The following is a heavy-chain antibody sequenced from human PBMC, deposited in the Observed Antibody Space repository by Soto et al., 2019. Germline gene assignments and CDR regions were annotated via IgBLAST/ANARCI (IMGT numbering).Heavy chain of an antibody. Sequence: QVQLQESGPGLVKASQTLSLTCTVSGGSISSGGYSWSWIRHHPGKGLEWIGYISYSGTTYSNPSLRSRLTLSVDASKNQSSLRLNSMSAADTAVYYCARRGSSTSWYWFDPWGQGTRVTVSS. V-gene: IGHV4-31*03. J-gene: IGHJ5*02. CDR2: ISYSGTT. D-gene: IGHD2-2*01. CDR3: ARRGSSTSWYWFDP. CDR1: GGSISSGGYS.